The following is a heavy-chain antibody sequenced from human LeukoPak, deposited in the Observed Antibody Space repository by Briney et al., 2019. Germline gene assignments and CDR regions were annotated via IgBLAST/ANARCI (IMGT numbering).Heavy chain of an antibody. CDR3: AKRSGSGSQEYFDY. J-gene: IGHJ4*02. D-gene: IGHD3-10*01. CDR2: IGVSDASS. V-gene: IGHV3-23*01. CDR1: GFTFSRYA. Sequence: GGSLRLSCVISGFTFSRYAVHWVRQAPGKGLEWVSGIGVSDASSYYADSVKGRFIVSRDTSKNTLYLQMNSLRAEDTAMYYCAKRSGSGSQEYFDYWGQGTVVTVSS.